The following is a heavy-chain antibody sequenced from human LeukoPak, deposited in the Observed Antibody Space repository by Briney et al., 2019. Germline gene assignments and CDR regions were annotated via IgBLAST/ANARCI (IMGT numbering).Heavy chain of an antibody. J-gene: IGHJ6*02. CDR2: IYTSGST. D-gene: IGHD6-19*01. Sequence: SETLSLTCTVSGGSISSGGYYWSWIRQPAGKGLEWIGRIYTSGSTNYNPSLKSRVTMSVDTSKNQFSLKLSSVTAADTAVYYCARDYQPGYSSGWYEENYGMDVWGQGTTVTVSS. V-gene: IGHV4-61*02. CDR3: ARDYQPGYSSGWYEENYGMDV. CDR1: GGSISSGGYY.